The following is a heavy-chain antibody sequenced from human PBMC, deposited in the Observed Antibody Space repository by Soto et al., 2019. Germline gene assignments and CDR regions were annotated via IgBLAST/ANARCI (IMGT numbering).Heavy chain of an antibody. D-gene: IGHD6-13*01. Sequence: SETLSLTCAVSSGSISSSNWWSWVRQPPGKGLEWIGEIYHSGSTNYNPSLKSRVTISVDKSKNQFSLKLSSVTAAGTAVYYCARASVAAADYYYYYMDVWGKGTTVTVSS. CDR3: ARASVAAADYYYYYMDV. CDR1: SGSISSSNW. V-gene: IGHV4-4*02. J-gene: IGHJ6*03. CDR2: IYHSGST.